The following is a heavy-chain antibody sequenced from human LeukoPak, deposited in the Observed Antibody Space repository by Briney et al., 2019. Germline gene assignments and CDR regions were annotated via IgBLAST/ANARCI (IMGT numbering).Heavy chain of an antibody. CDR3: ARDRGPYYDSSGYLSRYYYYGMDV. V-gene: IGHV4-59*01. Sequence: PSETLSLTCTVSGGSISSYYWSWIRQPPGKGLEWIGYIYYSGSTNYSPSLKSRVTISVDTSKNQFSLKLSSVTAADTAVYYCARDRGPYYDSSGYLSRYYYYGMDVWGQGTTVTVSS. CDR2: IYYSGST. CDR1: GGSISSYY. D-gene: IGHD3-22*01. J-gene: IGHJ6*02.